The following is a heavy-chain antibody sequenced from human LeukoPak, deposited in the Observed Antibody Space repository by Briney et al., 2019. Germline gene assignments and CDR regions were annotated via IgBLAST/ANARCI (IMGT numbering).Heavy chain of an antibody. Sequence: SVKVSCKASGGTFSSYAISWVRQAPGQGLEWMGGIIPIFGTANYAQKFQGRVTITADESTSTAYMELSSLRSEDTAVYYCARDLGVGATTYYYYYGIDVWGQGTTVTVSS. D-gene: IGHD1-26*01. V-gene: IGHV1-69*13. CDR3: ARDLGVGATTYYYYYGIDV. J-gene: IGHJ6*02. CDR1: GGTFSSYA. CDR2: IIPIFGTA.